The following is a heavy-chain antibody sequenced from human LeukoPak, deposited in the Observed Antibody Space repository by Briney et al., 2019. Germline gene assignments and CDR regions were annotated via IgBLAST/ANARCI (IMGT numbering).Heavy chain of an antibody. J-gene: IGHJ3*02. CDR1: GYTFTSYD. D-gene: IGHD3-9*01. V-gene: IGHV1-8*03. CDR2: MNPNSGNT. CDR3: ARGYDNDAFDI. Sequence: ASVKVSCKASGYTFTSYDINWVRQATGQGLEWMGWMNPNSGNTGYAQKFQGRVTITRNTSISTAYMELSSLRSEDTAAYYCARGYDNDAFDIWGQGTMVTVSS.